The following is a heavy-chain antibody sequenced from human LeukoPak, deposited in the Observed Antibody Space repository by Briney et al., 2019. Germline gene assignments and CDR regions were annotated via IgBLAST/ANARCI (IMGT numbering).Heavy chain of an antibody. CDR2: IYYSGST. J-gene: IGHJ4*02. D-gene: IGHD3-16*01. Sequence: SETLSLTCTVSGGSISSSSYYWGWIRQPPGKGLERIGSIYYSGSTYYNPSLKSRVTISVDTSKNQFSLNLNSVTAADTAVYYCARGIRGAADYWGQGTLVTVSS. CDR1: GGSISSSSYY. V-gene: IGHV4-39*07. CDR3: ARGIRGAADY.